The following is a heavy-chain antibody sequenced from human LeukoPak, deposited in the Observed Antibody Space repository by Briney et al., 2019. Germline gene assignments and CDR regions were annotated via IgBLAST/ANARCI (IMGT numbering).Heavy chain of an antibody. CDR3: ARVGYSGSHEFDY. CDR1: GFTFSSYW. CDR2: INSDGSST. J-gene: IGHJ4*02. V-gene: IGHV3-74*01. Sequence: GGSLRLSCAASGFTFSSYWMHWVRQAPGKGLVWVSRINSDGSSTSYADSVKGRFTISRDNAKNTLYLQMNSLRAEDTAVYYCARVGYSGSHEFDYWGQGTLVTVSS. D-gene: IGHD1-26*01.